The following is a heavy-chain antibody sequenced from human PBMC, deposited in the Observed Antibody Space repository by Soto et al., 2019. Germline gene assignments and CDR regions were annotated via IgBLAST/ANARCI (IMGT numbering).Heavy chain of an antibody. J-gene: IGHJ6*02. CDR2: IYYSGST. CDR3: ARIGYCSGGSCLGWYYYYYGMDV. Sequence: SKTLSLTCTVSGGSMSSYYWSWIRQPPGNGLECIGYIYYSGSTNYNPSLKSRVTISVDTSKNQFSLKLSSVTAADTAVYYCARIGYCSGGSCLGWYYYYYGMDVWGQGTTVTVSS. D-gene: IGHD2-15*01. CDR1: GGSMSSYY. V-gene: IGHV4-59*01.